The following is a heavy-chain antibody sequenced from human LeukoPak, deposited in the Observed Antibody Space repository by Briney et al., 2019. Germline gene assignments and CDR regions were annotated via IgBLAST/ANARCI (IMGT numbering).Heavy chain of an antibody. V-gene: IGHV4-34*01. CDR2: INHSGST. D-gene: IGHD2-15*01. Sequence: PSETLSLTCAVYGGSFSGYYWSWIRQPPGKGLEWIGEINHSGSTNYNPSLKSRVTISVETSKNQFSLKLSSVTAADTAVYYCARRANCSGGSCYGRTYYFDYWGQGTLVTVSS. CDR3: ARRANCSGGSCYGRTYYFDY. CDR1: GGSFSGYY. J-gene: IGHJ4*02.